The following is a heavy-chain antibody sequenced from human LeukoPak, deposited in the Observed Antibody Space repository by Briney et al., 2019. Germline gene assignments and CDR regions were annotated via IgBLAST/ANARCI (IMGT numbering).Heavy chain of an antibody. D-gene: IGHD2-2*02. V-gene: IGHV4-59*08. CDR3: ARRGYCSGTSCHSHWFDP. J-gene: IGHJ5*02. Sequence: NPSETLSLTCTVSGGSISSYYWSWIRQPPGKGLEWIGYIYYSGSTNYNPSLKSRVTISVDTSKNQFSLKLSSVTAADTAVYYCARRGYCSGTSCHSHWFDPWGQGTLVTVSS. CDR2: IYYSGST. CDR1: GGSISSYY.